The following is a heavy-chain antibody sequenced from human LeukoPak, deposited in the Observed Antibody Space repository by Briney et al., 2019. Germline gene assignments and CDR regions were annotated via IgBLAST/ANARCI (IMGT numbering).Heavy chain of an antibody. V-gene: IGHV3-64*01. J-gene: IGHJ4*02. CDR3: ARWVKEGSWTGPLDY. CDR1: GFTFSSYA. Sequence: GGSLRLSCAASGFTFSSYAMHWVRQAPWKRLEYVSAISSNGGSTYYANSVKGRFTISRDNSKNTLYLQMGSLRAEDMAVYYCARWVKEGSWTGPLDYWGQGTLVTVSS. D-gene: IGHD6-13*01. CDR2: ISSNGGST.